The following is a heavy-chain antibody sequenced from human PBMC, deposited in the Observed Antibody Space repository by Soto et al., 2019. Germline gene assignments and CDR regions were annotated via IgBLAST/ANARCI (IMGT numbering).Heavy chain of an antibody. CDR1: GYTFTSYY. CDR3: AREGSSSWYGDNWFDP. Sequence: QVQLVQPGAEVKKPGASVKVSCKASGYTFTSYYMHWVRQAPGQGLEWMGIINPSGGSTSYAQKFQGRVTMTRDTSTSTVYMELSSLRSEDTAVYYCAREGSSSWYGDNWFDPWGQGTLVTVSS. J-gene: IGHJ5*02. D-gene: IGHD6-13*01. CDR2: INPSGGST. V-gene: IGHV1-46*01.